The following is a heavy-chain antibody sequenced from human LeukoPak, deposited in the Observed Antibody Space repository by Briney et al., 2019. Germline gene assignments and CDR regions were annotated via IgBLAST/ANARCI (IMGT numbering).Heavy chain of an antibody. J-gene: IGHJ4*02. Sequence: ASVKVSCKASGYTFTGYYMHWVRQAPGQGLEWMGWINPNSGGTNYAQKFQGRVTMTRDTSIRTAYMELSRLRSDDTAVYYCARGGVKGLRFLEWLLSYWGQGTLVTVSS. D-gene: IGHD3-3*01. CDR1: GYTFTGYY. V-gene: IGHV1-2*02. CDR3: ARGGVKGLRFLEWLLSY. CDR2: INPNSGGT.